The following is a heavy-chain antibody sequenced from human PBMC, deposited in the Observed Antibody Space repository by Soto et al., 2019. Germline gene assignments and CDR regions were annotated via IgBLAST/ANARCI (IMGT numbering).Heavy chain of an antibody. CDR3: ARDPSHSYYTLFYYFDY. CDR1: GFTFSTYA. CDR2: ISGSGSNT. V-gene: IGHV3-23*01. Sequence: EVQLLESGGGLVQPGGSLRLSCAASGFTFSTYAMSWVHQAPGKGLEWVSAISGSGSNTYYADSVKGRFTISRDDSKSTLYLQMNSLRAEDTAVYYCARDPSHSYYTLFYYFDYWGQGTLVTVSS. D-gene: IGHD1-26*01. J-gene: IGHJ4*02.